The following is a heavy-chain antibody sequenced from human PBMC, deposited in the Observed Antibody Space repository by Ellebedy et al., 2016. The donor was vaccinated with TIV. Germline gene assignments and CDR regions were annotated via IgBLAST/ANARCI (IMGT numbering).Heavy chain of an antibody. Sequence: MPSETLSLTCTVSGGSISSGGYYWSWIRQHPGKGLEWIGYIYYSGSTYYNPSLKSRVTISVDTSKNQFSLKLSSVTAADTAVYYCARGTTVTHVGGYWGQGTLVTVSS. V-gene: IGHV4-31*03. D-gene: IGHD4-17*01. CDR2: IYYSGST. J-gene: IGHJ4*02. CDR3: ARGTTVTHVGGY. CDR1: GGSISSGGYY.